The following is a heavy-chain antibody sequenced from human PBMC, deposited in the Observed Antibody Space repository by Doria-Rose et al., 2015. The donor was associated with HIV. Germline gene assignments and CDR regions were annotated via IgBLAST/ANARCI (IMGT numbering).Heavy chain of an antibody. J-gene: IGHJ4*02. CDR3: ARIKSSRWYHKYYFDF. CDR1: GVSLSSPGMG. CDR2: IFSDDER. V-gene: IGHV2-26*01. D-gene: IGHD6-13*01. Sequence: QVTLKESGPVLVKPTETLTLTCTVSGVSLSSPGMGVSWIRQPPGEALEWLANIFSDDERSYKTSLKSRLTISRGTSKSQVVLTMTDVGPVDTATYYCARIKSSRWYHKYYFDFWGQGTLVIVSA.